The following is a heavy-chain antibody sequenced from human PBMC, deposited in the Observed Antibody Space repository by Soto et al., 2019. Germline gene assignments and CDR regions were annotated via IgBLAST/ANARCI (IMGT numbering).Heavy chain of an antibody. D-gene: IGHD3-3*01. V-gene: IGHV3-33*01. Sequence: PGGSLRLSCAASGFTFSSYGMHWVRQAPGKGLEWVAVIWYDGSNKYYADSVKGRFTISRDNSKNTLYLQMNSLRAEDTAVYYCARGDFWSGYYKGRWEYYYYGMDVWGQGTTVTVSS. CDR3: ARGDFWSGYYKGRWEYYYYGMDV. J-gene: IGHJ6*02. CDR1: GFTFSSYG. CDR2: IWYDGSNK.